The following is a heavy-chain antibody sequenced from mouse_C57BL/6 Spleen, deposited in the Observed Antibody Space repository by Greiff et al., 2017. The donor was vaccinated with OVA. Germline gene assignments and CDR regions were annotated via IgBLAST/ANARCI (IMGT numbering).Heavy chain of an antibody. CDR1: GYSITSGYY. CDR3: ARGEGYYVYFDV. Sequence: ESGPGLVKPSQSLSLTCSVTGYSITSGYYWNWIRQFPGNKLEWMGYISYDGSNNYNPSLKNRISITRDTSKNQFFLKLNSVTTEDTATYYCARGEGYYVYFDVWGTGTTVTVSS. D-gene: IGHD2-3*01. J-gene: IGHJ1*03. CDR2: ISYDGSN. V-gene: IGHV3-6*01.